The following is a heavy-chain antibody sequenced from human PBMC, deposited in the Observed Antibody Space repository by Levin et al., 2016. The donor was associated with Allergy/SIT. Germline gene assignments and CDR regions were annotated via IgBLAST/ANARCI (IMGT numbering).Heavy chain of an antibody. CDR3: ASQSAQQLVRGSRYGMDV. V-gene: IGHV4-34*01. CDR2: INHSGST. J-gene: IGHJ6*02. Sequence: SETLSLTCAVYGGSFSGYYWSWIRQPPGKGLEWIGEINHSGSTNYNPSLKSRVTISVDTSKNQFSLKLSSVTAADTAVYYCASQSAQQLVRGSRYGMDVWGQGTTVTVSS. D-gene: IGHD6-13*01. CDR1: GGSFSGYY.